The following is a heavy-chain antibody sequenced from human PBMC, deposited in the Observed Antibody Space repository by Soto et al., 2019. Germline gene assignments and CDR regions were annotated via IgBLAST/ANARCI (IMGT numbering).Heavy chain of an antibody. CDR2: IKSKIDGGTT. CDR1: GFTFSNAW. Sequence: EVQLVESGGGLIKPGGSLRLSCAASGFTFSNAWMTWVRQAPGKGLEWVGRIKSKIDGGTTDYAAPVKGRFTISRDDSKNTMYLQMNSLKTEDTGMYYCTIALKLGRYFDWLCMGAPRFYCYGMDVWGQGTTVTGSS. CDR3: TIALKLGRYFDWLCMGAPRFYCYGMDV. D-gene: IGHD3-9*01. J-gene: IGHJ6*02. V-gene: IGHV3-15*07.